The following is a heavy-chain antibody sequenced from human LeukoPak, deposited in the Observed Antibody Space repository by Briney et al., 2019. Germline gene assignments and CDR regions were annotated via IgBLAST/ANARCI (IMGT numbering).Heavy chain of an antibody. CDR2: IYYSGST. CDR1: GGSISGYY. CDR3: ARHHYASGTHTPYYFDF. J-gene: IGHJ4*02. D-gene: IGHD3-10*01. Sequence: APETLSLTCTVSGGSISGYYWSWIRQPPGTGLEWIGYIYYSGSTNYNPSLKSRVTMSVDTSKSQFSLKLSSVTAADTALYYCARHHYASGTHTPYYFDFWGQGTLVTVSS. V-gene: IGHV4-59*01.